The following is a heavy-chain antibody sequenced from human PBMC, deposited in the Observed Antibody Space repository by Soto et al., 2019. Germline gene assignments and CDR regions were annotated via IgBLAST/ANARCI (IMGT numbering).Heavy chain of an antibody. CDR3: ARDLGPFSEPEYYFDY. CDR2: ISAYNGNT. Sequence: ASVKVSSTASGYTFTSYGITGVRQAPGQGLEWMGWISAYNGNTNYAQKLQGRVTMTTDTSTSTAYMELRSLRSDDTAVYYCARDLGPFSEPEYYFDYWGQGTLVTVSS. J-gene: IGHJ4*02. V-gene: IGHV1-18*01. D-gene: IGHD1-1*01. CDR1: GYTFTSYG.